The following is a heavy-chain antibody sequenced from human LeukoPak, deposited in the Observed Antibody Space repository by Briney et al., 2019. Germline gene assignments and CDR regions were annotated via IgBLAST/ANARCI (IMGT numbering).Heavy chain of an antibody. CDR3: ARDIPQRGYNYGYDY. Sequence: GGSLRLSCAASGFTFSDYYMSWIRQAPGKGLEGVSYISGSSYTNYADSVKGRFTISRDNAKNSLYLQMNSLRAEDTAVYYCARDIPQRGYNYGYDYWGQGTLVTVSS. CDR2: ISGSSYT. J-gene: IGHJ4*02. V-gene: IGHV3-11*06. D-gene: IGHD5-18*01. CDR1: GFTFSDYY.